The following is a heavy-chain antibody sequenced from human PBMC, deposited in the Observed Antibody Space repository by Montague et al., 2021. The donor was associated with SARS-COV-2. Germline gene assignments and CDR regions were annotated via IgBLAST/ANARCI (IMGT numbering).Heavy chain of an antibody. V-gene: IGHV4-31*03. CDR3: ARVHIVVVTAMRYFDL. CDR1: GGSISSGGYY. CDR2: IYYSGST. Sequence: TLSLTCTASGGSISSGGYYWSWIRQHPGKGLEWIGYIYYSGSTYYNPSLRSRVTISVDTSKDQFSLKLSSVTAADTAVYYCARVHIVVVTAMRYFDLWGRGTLVTVSS. D-gene: IGHD2-21*02. J-gene: IGHJ2*01.